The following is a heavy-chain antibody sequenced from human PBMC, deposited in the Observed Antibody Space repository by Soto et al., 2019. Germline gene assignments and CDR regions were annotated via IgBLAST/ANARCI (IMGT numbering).Heavy chain of an antibody. V-gene: IGHV1-18*01. CDR2: ISAYNGNT. Sequence: GASVKVSCKASGYTFTSYGISWVRQAPGQGLEWMGCISAYNGNTNYAQKLQGRVTMTTDTSTSTAYMELRSLRSDDTAVYYCARDRRYCTNGVCGPLGYWGQGTLVTVSS. CDR1: GYTFTSYG. CDR3: ARDRRYCTNGVCGPLGY. D-gene: IGHD2-8*01. J-gene: IGHJ4*02.